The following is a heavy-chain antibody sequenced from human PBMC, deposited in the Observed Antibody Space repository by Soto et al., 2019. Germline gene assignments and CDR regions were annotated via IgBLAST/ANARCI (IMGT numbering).Heavy chain of an antibody. J-gene: IGHJ2*01. CDR2: MHQSGST. Sequence: SETLSLTCAVYGGSFGGYYWSWIRQPPGKGLEWIGEMHQSGSTKYNPSLKSRVTLSLDTSQNQFSLKMSSVTAADTAMYYCARRVVPAALGLWGRGTL. CDR1: GGSFGGYY. CDR3: ARRVVPAALGL. V-gene: IGHV4-34*01. D-gene: IGHD2-2*01.